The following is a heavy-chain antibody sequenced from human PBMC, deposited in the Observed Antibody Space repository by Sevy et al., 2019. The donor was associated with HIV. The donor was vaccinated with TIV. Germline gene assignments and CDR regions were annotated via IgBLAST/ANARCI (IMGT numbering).Heavy chain of an antibody. CDR2: ISGSGGST. J-gene: IGHJ4*02. V-gene: IGHV3-23*01. D-gene: IGHD3-22*01. CDR3: AKRATTKYYYDSSGYYLAHYFDY. Sequence: GGSLRLSCAASGFTFSSYAMSWVRQAPGKGLEWVSAISGSGGSTYYADSVKGRFTISRANSKNTLYLQMNSLRAEDTAVYYWAKRATTKYYYDSSGYYLAHYFDYWGQGTLVTVSS. CDR1: GFTFSSYA.